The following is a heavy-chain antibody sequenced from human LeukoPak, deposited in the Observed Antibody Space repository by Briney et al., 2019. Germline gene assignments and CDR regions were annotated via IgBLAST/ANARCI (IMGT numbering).Heavy chain of an antibody. CDR3: AKVGKQQLLRGMDV. J-gene: IGHJ6*02. Sequence: GGSLRLSCVASGFTFGKYWMSWVRQAPGKGLEWVSAISGSGGSTYYADSVKGRFTISRDNSKNTLYLQMNSLRAEDTAVYYCAKVGKQQLLRGMDVWGQGTTVTVSS. V-gene: IGHV3-23*01. D-gene: IGHD6-13*01. CDR1: GFTFGKYW. CDR2: ISGSGGST.